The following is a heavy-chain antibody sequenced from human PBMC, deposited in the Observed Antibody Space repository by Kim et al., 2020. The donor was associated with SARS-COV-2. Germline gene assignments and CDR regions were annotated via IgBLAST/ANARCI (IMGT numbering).Heavy chain of an antibody. J-gene: IGHJ6*03. D-gene: IGHD3-3*01. CDR1: GFTFSDYY. CDR3: ARVGYYDFWSGYYPRYYYYYMDV. Sequence: GGSLRLSCAASGFTFSDYYMSWIRQAPGKGLEWVSYISSSGSTIYYADSVKGRFTISRDNAKNSLYLQMNSLRAEDTAVYYCARVGYYDFWSGYYPRYYYYYMDVWGKGTTVTVSS. V-gene: IGHV3-11*01. CDR2: ISSSGSTI.